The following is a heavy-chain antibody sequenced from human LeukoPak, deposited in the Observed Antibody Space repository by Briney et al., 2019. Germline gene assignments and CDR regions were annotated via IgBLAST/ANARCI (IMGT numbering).Heavy chain of an antibody. J-gene: IGHJ6*02. Sequence: SVKVSCKASGYTFTSYGISWVRQAPGQGLEWMGRIIPILGIANYAQKFQGRVTITADKSTSTAYMELSSLRSEDTAVYYCARDYYDSSGYYRSYYYYGMDVWGQGTTVTVSS. V-gene: IGHV1-69*04. CDR3: ARDYYDSSGYYRSYYYYGMDV. CDR2: IIPILGIA. CDR1: GYTFTSYG. D-gene: IGHD3-22*01.